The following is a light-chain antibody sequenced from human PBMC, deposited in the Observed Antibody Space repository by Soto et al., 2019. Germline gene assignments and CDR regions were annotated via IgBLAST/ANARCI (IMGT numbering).Light chain of an antibody. CDR1: TSNSGTAFD. CDR3: QTSDSGVLGLV. J-gene: IGLJ1*01. CDR2: GSS. Sequence: QSVLTQPPSVSGAPGQRVTIACTGITSNSGTAFDVHLYRHFPGSAPKLLLSGSSDRPSGVPDRFSASKSGTSASLTITGLQPDDEAAYYCQTSDSGVLGLVFGTGTKVTVL. V-gene: IGLV1-40*01.